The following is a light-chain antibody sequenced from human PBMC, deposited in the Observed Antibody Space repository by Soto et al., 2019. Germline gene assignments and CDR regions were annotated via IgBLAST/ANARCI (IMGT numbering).Light chain of an antibody. J-gene: IGKJ1*01. V-gene: IGKV3-15*01. CDR2: GAS. CDR3: RQYNNWLPCT. CDR1: QSVSSN. Sequence: EIVMTQSPATLSVSPGERATLSCRASQSVSSNLAWYQQQPGQAPRLLIYGASTRATGIPARFSGSGSGTDVTLNISSLQSEDFSFYYCRQYNNWLPCTCRQGTKVEIK.